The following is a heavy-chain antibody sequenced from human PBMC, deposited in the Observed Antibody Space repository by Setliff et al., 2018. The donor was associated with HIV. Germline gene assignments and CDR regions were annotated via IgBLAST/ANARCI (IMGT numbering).Heavy chain of an antibody. Sequence: GGSLRLSCVASGFTFRTFAMHWVRQAPGKGLEWVSVINSGGTDIHYPDSVKGRFSISRDNTKNSLYLQMNGLGVEDTAVYYCARDLTPRLGATPFDYWGQGTLVTVSS. CDR1: GFTFRTFA. J-gene: IGHJ4*02. CDR3: ARDLTPRLGATPFDY. V-gene: IGHV3-30*07. CDR2: INSGGTDI. D-gene: IGHD1-26*01.